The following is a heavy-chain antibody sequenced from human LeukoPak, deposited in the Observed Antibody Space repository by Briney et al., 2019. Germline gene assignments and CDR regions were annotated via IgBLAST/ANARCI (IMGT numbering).Heavy chain of an antibody. CDR1: GGTFSSYA. CDR2: IIPIFGTA. D-gene: IGHD1-20*01. J-gene: IGHJ4*02. V-gene: IGHV1-69*13. Sequence: ASVKVSCTASGGTFSSYAISWVRQAPGQGLEWMGGIIPIFGTANYAQKFQGRVTITADESTSTAYMELSSLRSEDTAVYYCAREGGITGTTPDWAFDYWGQGILVTVSS. CDR3: AREGGITGTTPDWAFDY.